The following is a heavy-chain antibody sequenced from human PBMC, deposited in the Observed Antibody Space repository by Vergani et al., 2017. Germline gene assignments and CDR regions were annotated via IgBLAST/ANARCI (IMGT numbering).Heavy chain of an antibody. CDR1: GFTFSSYE. V-gene: IGHV3-48*03. CDR3: ARVRSGSLLLDY. D-gene: IGHD1-26*01. CDR2: ISSSCSTI. Sequence: EVQLVESGGGLVQPGGSLRLSCAASGFTFSSYEVNWVRQAPGKGLEWVSYISSSCSTIYYADSVKGRFTISRDNAKNSLYLQMNSLRAEDTAVYYCARVRSGSLLLDYWGQGTLVTVSS. J-gene: IGHJ4*02.